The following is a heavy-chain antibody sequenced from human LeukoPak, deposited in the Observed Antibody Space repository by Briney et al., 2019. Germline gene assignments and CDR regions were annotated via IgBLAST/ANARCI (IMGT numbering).Heavy chain of an antibody. V-gene: IGHV4-4*07. J-gene: IGHJ4*02. CDR2: IYTSGST. CDR3: ARDLTIVRGVPQRYFDY. CDR1: GGSISSYY. Sequence: SETLSLTCTVSGGSISSYYWSWIRQPAGKGLEWIGRIYTSGSTNYNPSLKSRVTMSVDTSKNQFSLKLSSVTAADTAVYYCARDLTIVRGVPQRYFDYWGQGTLVTVSS. D-gene: IGHD3-10*01.